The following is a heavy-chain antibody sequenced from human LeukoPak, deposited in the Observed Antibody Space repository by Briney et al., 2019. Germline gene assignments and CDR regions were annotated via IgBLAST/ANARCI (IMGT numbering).Heavy chain of an antibody. V-gene: IGHV3-30-3*01. D-gene: IGHD6-13*01. CDR2: ISYDGSNK. Sequence: GGSLRLSCAASGFTFSSYAMHWVRQAPARGLEWVAVISYDGSNKYYADSVKGRFTISRDNSKNTLYLQMNSLRAEDTAVYYCARGFSSSLPNWGQGTLVTVSS. J-gene: IGHJ4*02. CDR1: GFTFSSYA. CDR3: ARGFSSSLPN.